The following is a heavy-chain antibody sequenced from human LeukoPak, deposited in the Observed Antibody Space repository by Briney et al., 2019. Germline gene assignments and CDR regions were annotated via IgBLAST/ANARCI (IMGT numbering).Heavy chain of an antibody. CDR2: MSYEETYK. V-gene: IGHV3-30*03. Sequence: PGGSLRLSCAASGFSVRDYAMYWVRQAPGKGLEWVAVMSYEETYKNYAEAVKGRFTISRDDSKNTLFLQMSSLRPEDTAVYYCARDFGVIRRSWGQGTLVSVSS. CDR1: GFSVRDYA. D-gene: IGHD3-3*01. CDR3: ARDFGVIRRS. J-gene: IGHJ5*02.